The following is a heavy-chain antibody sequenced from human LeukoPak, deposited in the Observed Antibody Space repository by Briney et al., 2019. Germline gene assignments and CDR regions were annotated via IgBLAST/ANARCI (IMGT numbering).Heavy chain of an antibody. CDR2: IYHSGST. Sequence: PSETLSLTCAVSGYSISSGYYWGWIRQPPGKGLEWIGSIYHSGSTYYNPSLKSRVTISVDTSKNQFSLKLSSVTAADTAVYYCARALGMAAAFDYWGQGTLVTVSS. CDR3: ARALGMAAAFDY. D-gene: IGHD6-13*01. J-gene: IGHJ4*02. V-gene: IGHV4-38-2*01. CDR1: GYSISSGYY.